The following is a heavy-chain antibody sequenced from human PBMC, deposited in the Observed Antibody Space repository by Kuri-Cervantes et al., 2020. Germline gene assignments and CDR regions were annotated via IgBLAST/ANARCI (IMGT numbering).Heavy chain of an antibody. Sequence: AVKVSCKASGGTFSSYAISWVRQAPGQGLEWMGGIIPIFGTANYAQKFQGRVTITADKSTSTAYMELSSLRSEDTAVYYCARGPHYGDYVVFNAFDIWGQGTMVTVSS. CDR1: GGTFSSYA. CDR2: IIPIFGTA. J-gene: IGHJ3*02. CDR3: ARGPHYGDYVVFNAFDI. V-gene: IGHV1-69*06. D-gene: IGHD4-17*01.